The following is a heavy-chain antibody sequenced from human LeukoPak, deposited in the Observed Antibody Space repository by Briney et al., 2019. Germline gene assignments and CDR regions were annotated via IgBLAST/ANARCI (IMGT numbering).Heavy chain of an antibody. Sequence: PSETLSLTCSVSGGSISGYYWSWIRQPPGKGVEWIGYIYYSGSTNYNPSLKSRLTMSVDTSKNQFSLKLNSVTAADTAVYYCARYAAGDHAFDYWGQGTLVTVSS. CDR2: IYYSGST. CDR1: GGSISGYY. V-gene: IGHV4-59*01. CDR3: ARYAAGDHAFDY. D-gene: IGHD2-2*01. J-gene: IGHJ4*02.